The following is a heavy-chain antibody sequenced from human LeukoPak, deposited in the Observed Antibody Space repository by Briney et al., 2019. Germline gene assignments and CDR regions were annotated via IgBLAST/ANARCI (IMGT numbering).Heavy chain of an antibody. CDR2: ISGSGGST. Sequence: GGSLRLSRAASGFTFSSYAMSWVRQAPGKGLEWVSAISGSGGSTYYADSVKGRFTISRDNSKNTLYLQMNSLRAEDTAVYYCAKAVGVAYYFDYWGQGTLVTVSS. CDR3: AKAVGVAYYFDY. V-gene: IGHV3-23*01. J-gene: IGHJ4*02. CDR1: GFTFSSYA. D-gene: IGHD3-3*01.